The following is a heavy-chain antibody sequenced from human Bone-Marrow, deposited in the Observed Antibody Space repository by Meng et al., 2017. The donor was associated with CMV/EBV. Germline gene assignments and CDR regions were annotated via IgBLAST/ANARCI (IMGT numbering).Heavy chain of an antibody. CDR2: MNPNSGNT. CDR1: TFTSYD. V-gene: IGHV1-8*03. D-gene: IGHD3-3*01. J-gene: IGHJ4*02. Sequence: TFTSYDINWVRQATGQGLEWMGCMNPNSGNTGYAQKFQGRVTITRNTSISTAYMELSSLRSEDTAVYYCARGNGYYDFWSGYPVPFEYWGQGTLVTVSS. CDR3: ARGNGYYDFWSGYPVPFEY.